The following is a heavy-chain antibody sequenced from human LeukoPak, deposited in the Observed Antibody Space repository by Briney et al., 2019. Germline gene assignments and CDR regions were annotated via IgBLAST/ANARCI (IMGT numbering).Heavy chain of an antibody. CDR2: IKSKTDGGTT. D-gene: IGHD1-1*01. V-gene: IGHV3-15*07. Sequence: GGSLRRSCVVSGFTFNRCWMNWVRQAPGKGLEWVGRIKSKTDGGTTDYAAPVKGRFTISRDDSKNTLYLQMNSLKTEDTAVYYCTTDRGTSYVDYWGQGTLVTVPS. CDR1: GFTFNRCW. CDR3: TTDRGTSYVDY. J-gene: IGHJ4*02.